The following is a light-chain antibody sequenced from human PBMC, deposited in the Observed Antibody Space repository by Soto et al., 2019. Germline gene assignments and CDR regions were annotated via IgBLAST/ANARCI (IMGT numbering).Light chain of an antibody. Sequence: QSVLTQSSSASASLGSSVKLTCTLSSGHSSYIIAWHQQQPGKAPRYLMRLEPGGAYNKGSGVPDRFSGSSSGADRYLTISNLQFEDEADYYCETWDSHTRVYGGGTKLTVL. CDR2: LEPGGAY. CDR1: SGHSSYI. CDR3: ETWDSHTRV. J-gene: IGLJ3*02. V-gene: IGLV4-60*02.